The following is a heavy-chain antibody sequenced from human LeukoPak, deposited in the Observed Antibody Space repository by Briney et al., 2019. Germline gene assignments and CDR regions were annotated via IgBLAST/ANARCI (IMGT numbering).Heavy chain of an antibody. J-gene: IGHJ5*02. CDR2: IERDGIST. CDR3: VRDPYGGDFPP. V-gene: IGHV3-74*03. D-gene: IGHD4-23*01. CDR1: GFTLSTHF. Sequence: GGSLRLSCAASGFTLSTHFMHWVRQSPGKGPMWVSRIERDGISTQYADSVKGRFTISRDNAKNTLYLQMNSLRPEDTAVYYCVRDPYGGDFPPWGQGTLVTVSS.